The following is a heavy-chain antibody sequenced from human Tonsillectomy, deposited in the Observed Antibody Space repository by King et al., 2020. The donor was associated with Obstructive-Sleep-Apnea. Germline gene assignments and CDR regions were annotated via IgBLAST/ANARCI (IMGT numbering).Heavy chain of an antibody. CDR1: GYSFTSYW. V-gene: IGHV5-51*01. Sequence: VQLVESGAEVKKPGESLKFSCKGSGYSFTSYWIGWGCQMPGKGLEWMGVGFPVDFYTSYSPSFKGQVTHSADKSISTPYLQWISLNASDTAMYYCARPQNYYDSSGYYSAAWYFDLWGRGTLVTVSS. J-gene: IGHJ2*01. CDR2: GFPVDFYT. CDR3: ARPQNYYDSSGYYSAAWYFDL. D-gene: IGHD3-22*01.